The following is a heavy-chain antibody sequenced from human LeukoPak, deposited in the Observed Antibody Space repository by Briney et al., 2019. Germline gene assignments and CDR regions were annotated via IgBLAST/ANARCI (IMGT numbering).Heavy chain of an antibody. D-gene: IGHD3-3*01. CDR3: ARTNTYYDFWSGYSDAFDI. CDR2: INHSGST. J-gene: IGHJ3*02. CDR1: GGSFSGYY. V-gene: IGHV4-34*01. Sequence: SETLSLTCAVYGGSFSGYYWSWIRQPPGKGLEWIGEINHSGSTNYNPSLKSRVTISVDTSKNQFSLKLSSVTAADTAVYYRARTNTYYDFWSGYSDAFDIWGQGTMVTVSS.